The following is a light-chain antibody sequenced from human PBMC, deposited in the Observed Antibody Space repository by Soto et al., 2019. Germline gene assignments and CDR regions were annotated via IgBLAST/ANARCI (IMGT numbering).Light chain of an antibody. J-gene: IGLJ1*01. CDR1: SSNIGAGYV. Sequence: QLVLTQPPSVSGAPGQRVTISCTGSSSNIGAGYVVHWYQQLPGTAPKLLIYDNSNRPSGVPDRFSGSKSGTSASLAITGLQAEDEADYYCQSYDSSLNVYVFGTGTKLTVL. CDR3: QSYDSSLNVYV. V-gene: IGLV1-40*01. CDR2: DNS.